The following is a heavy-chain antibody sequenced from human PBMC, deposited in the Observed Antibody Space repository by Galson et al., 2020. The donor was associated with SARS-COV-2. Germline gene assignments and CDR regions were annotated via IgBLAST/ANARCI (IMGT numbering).Heavy chain of an antibody. V-gene: IGHV3-30-3*01. CDR1: GFTFSSYA. D-gene: IGHD3-9*01. Sequence: TGGSLRLSCAASGFTFSSYAMHWVRQAPGKGLEWVAVISYDGSNKYYADSVKGRFTISRDNSKNTLYLQMNSLRAEDTAVYYCARGYDILTGYLYCDYGGHGTLVTVSS. J-gene: IGHJ4*01. CDR3: ARGYDILTGYLYCDY. CDR2: ISYDGSNK.